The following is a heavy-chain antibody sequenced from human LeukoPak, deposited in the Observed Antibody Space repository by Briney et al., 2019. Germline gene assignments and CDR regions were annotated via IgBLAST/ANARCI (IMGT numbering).Heavy chain of an antibody. CDR3: AKYTGVRVGALDY. D-gene: IGHD1-26*01. J-gene: IGHJ4*02. CDR2: ISGSGGST. V-gene: IGHV3-23*01. Sequence: GGSLRLSCAASGFTFSSYAMSWVRQAPGKGLEWVSAISGSGGSTYYADSVKGRFTISRDNSKNTLYLQMNSPRAEDTAVYYCAKYTGVRVGALDYWGQGTLVTVSS. CDR1: GFTFSSYA.